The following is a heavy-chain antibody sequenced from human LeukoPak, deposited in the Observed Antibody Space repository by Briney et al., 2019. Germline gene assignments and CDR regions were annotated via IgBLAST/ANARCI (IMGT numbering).Heavy chain of an antibody. V-gene: IGHV4-59*01. D-gene: IGHD2-15*01. CDR3: ARDLGYCSGGSCYPGFGA. J-gene: IGHJ5*02. CDR1: GVSISNYY. Sequence: SETLSLTCTVTGVSISNYYWSWIRQPPGRGLEWIGNIYYSGSTNYNPSLKSRVTISVDTSKNQFSLKLNSVTAADTAVYYCARDLGYCSGGSCYPGFGAWGQVTLVTVAS. CDR2: IYYSGST.